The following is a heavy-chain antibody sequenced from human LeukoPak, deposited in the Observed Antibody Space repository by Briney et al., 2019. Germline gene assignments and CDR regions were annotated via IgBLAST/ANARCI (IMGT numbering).Heavy chain of an antibody. CDR3: ARDQNYGSVLEY. Sequence: GASVTDSCKASGYTFTSYYMHWVRQAPVQGLEWMRIINPSGGSTSYAQKFQGIVTMTRDTSTSTVYMELSSLRSEDTAVYYCARDQNYGSVLEYWGQGTLVTVSS. D-gene: IGHD3-10*01. CDR1: GYTFTSYY. V-gene: IGHV1-46*01. J-gene: IGHJ4*02. CDR2: INPSGGST.